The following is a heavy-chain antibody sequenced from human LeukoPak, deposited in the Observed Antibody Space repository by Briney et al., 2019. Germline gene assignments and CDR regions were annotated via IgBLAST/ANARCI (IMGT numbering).Heavy chain of an antibody. CDR1: GGSISSSSYY. J-gene: IGHJ4*02. V-gene: IGHV4-39*01. CDR2: IYYSGST. Sequence: PSETLSLTCTVSGGSISSSSYYWGWIRQPPGKGLEWIGSIYYSGSTYYNPSLKSRVTISVDTSKNQFSLKLSSVTAADTAVYYCARRGDGYNYGYFDYWGQGTPVTVSS. CDR3: ARRGDGYNYGYFDY. D-gene: IGHD5-24*01.